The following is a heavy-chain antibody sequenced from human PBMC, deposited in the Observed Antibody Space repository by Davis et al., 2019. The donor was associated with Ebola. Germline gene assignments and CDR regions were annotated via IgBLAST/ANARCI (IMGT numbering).Heavy chain of an antibody. CDR3: ARAMIVGDWGMDV. V-gene: IGHV3-30-3*01. Sequence: GESLKISCAASGFTFSTYAMHWVRQAPGKGLEWVAVISYDGSNKYYADSVKGRFTISRDNSKNMLYLQMNSLRAEDTAVYYCARAMIVGDWGMDVWGQGTTVTVSS. D-gene: IGHD3-22*01. CDR1: GFTFSTYA. CDR2: ISYDGSNK. J-gene: IGHJ6*02.